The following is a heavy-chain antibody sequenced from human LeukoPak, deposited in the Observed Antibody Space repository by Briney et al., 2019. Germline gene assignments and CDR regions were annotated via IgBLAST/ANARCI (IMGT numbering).Heavy chain of an antibody. CDR2: ISSSSSYI. V-gene: IGHV3-21*01. CDR3: ARERWAGTDDAFDI. D-gene: IGHD1-1*01. CDR1: GFTFSSYS. Sequence: PGRSLRLSCAASGFTFSSYSMHWVRQAPGKGLEWVSYISSSSSYIYYADSVKGRFTISRDNAKNSLYLQMNSLRAEDTAVYYCARERWAGTDDAFDIWGQGTMVTVSS. J-gene: IGHJ3*02.